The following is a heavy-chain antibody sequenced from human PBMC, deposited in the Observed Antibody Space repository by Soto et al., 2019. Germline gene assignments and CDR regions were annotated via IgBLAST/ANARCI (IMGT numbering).Heavy chain of an antibody. CDR3: AKGRYDFWSPYYFDS. V-gene: IGHV1-69*13. D-gene: IGHD3-3*01. CDR2: IIPMFGTP. Sequence: ASVKVSCKASGVTFNRQDMRWVRQAPGQGLEWMGGIIPMFGTPHYAEKFQDRVTITADESTGTAYLELSSLTSEDTALYYCAKGRYDFWSPYYFDSWGQGTLVTVSS. CDR1: GVTFNRQD. J-gene: IGHJ4*02.